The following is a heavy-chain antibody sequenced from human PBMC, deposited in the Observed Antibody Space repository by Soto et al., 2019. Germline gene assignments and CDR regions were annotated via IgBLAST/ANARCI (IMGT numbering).Heavy chain of an antibody. V-gene: IGHV3-33*01. CDR1: GFTFSSYG. J-gene: IGHJ4*02. CDR2: IWYDGSNK. Sequence: QVQLVESGGGVVQPGRSLRLSCAASGFTFSSYGMHWVRQAPGKGLEWVAVIWYDGSNKYYADSVKGRFTISRDNSKNTLYLQMNSLRAEDTAVYYCARDDSSGWYGVLGYWGQGTLVTVSS. CDR3: ARDDSSGWYGVLGY. D-gene: IGHD6-19*01.